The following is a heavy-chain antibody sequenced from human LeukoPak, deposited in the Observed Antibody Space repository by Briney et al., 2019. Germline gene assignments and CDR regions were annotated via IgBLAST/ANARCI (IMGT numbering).Heavy chain of an antibody. CDR1: GFTFSSYW. V-gene: IGHV3-74*01. Sequence: PGGSLRLSCAASGFTFSSYWMHWVRQAPGKGLVWVSRINSDGSSTSYADSVKGRFTISRDNAKNTLYLQMNSLRAEDTAVYYRARNKYYYGSGRPSYWGQGTLVTVSS. CDR2: INSDGSST. CDR3: ARNKYYYGSGRPSY. J-gene: IGHJ4*02. D-gene: IGHD3-10*01.